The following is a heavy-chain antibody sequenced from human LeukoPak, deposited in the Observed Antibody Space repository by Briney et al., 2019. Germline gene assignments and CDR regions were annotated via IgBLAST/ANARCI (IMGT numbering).Heavy chain of an antibody. CDR3: ARALDSSSSRYQAFQY. D-gene: IGHD2-2*01. V-gene: IGHV3-7*04. Sequence: GGSLRLTCAASGFTFSNYWMTWVRQAPGKGLEWVANINQDGSEKYYVDSVKGRFTISRDNAKNSLYLQMNSLRAEDTAVYYCARALDSSSSRYQAFQYWGQGTLVTVSS. CDR2: INQDGSEK. J-gene: IGHJ4*02. CDR1: GFTFSNYW.